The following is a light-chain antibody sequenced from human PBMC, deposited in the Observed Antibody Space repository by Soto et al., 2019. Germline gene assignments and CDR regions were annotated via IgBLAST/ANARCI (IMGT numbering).Light chain of an antibody. Sequence: DIQMTQYPSPLSASVGDRVTITCRASQSISSRLAWFQQKPGRAPRVLIYDASSLESGVPSRFSGSASGSEFTLTISSLQPDDFATYYCQQSYSTPPTFGQGTKADIK. CDR2: DAS. V-gene: IGKV1-5*01. CDR3: QQSYSTPPT. J-gene: IGKJ1*01. CDR1: QSISSR.